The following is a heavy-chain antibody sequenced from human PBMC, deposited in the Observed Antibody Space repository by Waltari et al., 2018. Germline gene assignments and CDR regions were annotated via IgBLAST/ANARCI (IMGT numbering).Heavy chain of an antibody. D-gene: IGHD2-15*01. CDR1: GFIFDHYW. CDR2: INFEGRRI. J-gene: IGHJ4*02. V-gene: IGHV3-74*01. Sequence: EVRLVESGGDSVQPGGSLRLSCAASGFIFDHYWMHWVRQAPGKGLEVLARINFEGRRITYADAVKGRFTISRDTPKSTLYLQINSLRVEDTAVYYCAVRAKEGYCEGGSCHARLDSWGQGTLVSVSS. CDR3: AVRAKEGYCEGGSCHARLDS.